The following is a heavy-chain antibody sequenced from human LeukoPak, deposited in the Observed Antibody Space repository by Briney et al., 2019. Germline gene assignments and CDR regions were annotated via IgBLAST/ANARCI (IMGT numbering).Heavy chain of an antibody. CDR2: INPNSGGT. Sequence: ASVKVSCKTSGYTFTGYYMHWVRQAPGQGLEWMGWINPNSGGTNYAQKFQGRVTMTRDTSISTAYMELSRLRSDDTAVYYCARDGEGYCSGGSCHNWFDPWGQGTLVTVSS. CDR1: GYTFTGYY. V-gene: IGHV1-2*02. CDR3: ARDGEGYCSGGSCHNWFDP. J-gene: IGHJ5*02. D-gene: IGHD2-15*01.